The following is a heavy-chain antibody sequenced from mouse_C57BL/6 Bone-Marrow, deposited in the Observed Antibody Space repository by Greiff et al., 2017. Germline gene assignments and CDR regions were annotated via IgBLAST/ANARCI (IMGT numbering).Heavy chain of an antibody. CDR3: ARGGVKDAMDY. Sequence: EVQLVESGGGLVQPGESLKLSCESNEYEFPSHDMSWVRKTPEKRLELVAAINSDGGSTYYPDNMERRFIFSRDKTKKTLYLQMSSLRSEDTALYYCARGGVKDAMDYWGQGTSVTVSS. D-gene: IGHD1-3*01. V-gene: IGHV5-2*01. J-gene: IGHJ4*01. CDR2: INSDGGST. CDR1: EYEFPSHD.